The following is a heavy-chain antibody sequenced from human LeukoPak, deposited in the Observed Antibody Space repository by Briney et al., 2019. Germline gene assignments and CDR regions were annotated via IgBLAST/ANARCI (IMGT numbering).Heavy chain of an antibody. V-gene: IGHV3-21*01. CDR2: ISSSSSYI. Sequence: GGPLRLSCAASGFTFSSYSMNWVRQAPGKGLEWVSSISSSSSYIYYADSVKGRFTISRDNAKNSLYLQMNSLRAEDTAVYYSASYPYSGSYFFDYWGQGTLVTVSS. CDR3: ASYPYSGSYFFDY. J-gene: IGHJ4*02. D-gene: IGHD1-26*01. CDR1: GFTFSSYS.